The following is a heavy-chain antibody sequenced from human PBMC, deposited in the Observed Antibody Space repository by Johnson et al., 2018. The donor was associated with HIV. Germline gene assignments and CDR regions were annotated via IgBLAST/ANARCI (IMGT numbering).Heavy chain of an antibody. CDR3: ARDRVWFGELYAFDI. V-gene: IGHV3-30-3*01. CDR2: ISYDGSNK. Sequence: VRQAPGRGLEWMAVISYDGSNKYYEDSVNVRFTISRDNSKNTLYLQMNSLRAEDTAVYYCARDRVWFGELYAFDIWGQGTMVTVSS. J-gene: IGHJ3*02. D-gene: IGHD3-10*01.